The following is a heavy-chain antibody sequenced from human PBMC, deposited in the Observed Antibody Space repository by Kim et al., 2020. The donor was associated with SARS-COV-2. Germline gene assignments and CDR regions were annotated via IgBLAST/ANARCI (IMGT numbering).Heavy chain of an antibody. J-gene: IGHJ4*02. CDR3: ARGLNYYDSSGYVAFVDY. Sequence: GGSLRLSCAASGFTFDDYAMHWVRQAPGKGLEWVSLISWDGGSTYYADSVKGRFTISRDNSKNSLYLQMNSLRAEDTALYYCARGLNYYDSSGYVAFVDYWGQGTLVTVSS. D-gene: IGHD3-22*01. V-gene: IGHV3-43D*03. CDR1: GFTFDDYA. CDR2: ISWDGGST.